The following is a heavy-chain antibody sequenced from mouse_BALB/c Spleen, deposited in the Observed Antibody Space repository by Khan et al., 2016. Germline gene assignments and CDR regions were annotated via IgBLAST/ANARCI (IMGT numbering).Heavy chain of an antibody. CDR3: VRPFYDGYYGFAY. V-gene: IGHV14-3*02. CDR2: IDPANGNT. J-gene: IGHJ3*01. Sequence: VRLQQSGAEFVKPGASVKLSCTASGFNIKDTYIHWVKQSPEQGLEWIGGIDPANGNTKFDPKFQGKATITTDTSSNTAYLQLSSLTSEDTAVCYYVRPFYDGYYGFAYWGQGTLVTVSA. D-gene: IGHD2-3*01. CDR1: GFNIKDTY.